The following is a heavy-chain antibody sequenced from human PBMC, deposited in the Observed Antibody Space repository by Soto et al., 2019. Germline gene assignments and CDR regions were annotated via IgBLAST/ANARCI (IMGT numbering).Heavy chain of an antibody. CDR2: ISGSGGST. CDR3: AKGRDDFWSGYFRDLYFGY. CDR1: GFTISSYA. Sequence: GGSLRLSCAASGFTISSYAMSWVRQAPGKGLEWVSAISGSGGSTYYADSVKGRFTISRDNSKNTLYLQMNSLRAEDTAVYYCAKGRDDFWSGYFRDLYFGYWGQGTLVTVSS. V-gene: IGHV3-23*01. D-gene: IGHD3-3*01. J-gene: IGHJ4*02.